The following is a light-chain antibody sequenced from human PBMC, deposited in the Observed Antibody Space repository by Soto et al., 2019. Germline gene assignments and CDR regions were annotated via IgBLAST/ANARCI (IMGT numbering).Light chain of an antibody. V-gene: IGKV3-20*01. CDR2: GAS. CDR3: QQYGSSRPIT. Sequence: EIVLTQSPGTLSLSPGERATLSCRASQSVSRSFLAWYQQKSGQAPRLLIYGASTRATGIPDRFSGSGSGTDFTLTISRLEPADFAVYYCQQYGSSRPITFGQGTRLEIK. CDR1: QSVSRSF. J-gene: IGKJ5*01.